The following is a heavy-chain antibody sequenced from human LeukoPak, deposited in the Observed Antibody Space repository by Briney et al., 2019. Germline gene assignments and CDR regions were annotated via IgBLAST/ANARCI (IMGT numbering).Heavy chain of an antibody. Sequence: GGTLRLSCAASGFTVSSNYMSWVRQAPGKGLEWVSVIYSGGSTYYADSVKGRFTISRDNSKNTLYLQMNSLRAEDTAVYYCARRAGAYSHPYDYWGQGTLVTVSS. V-gene: IGHV3-66*04. D-gene: IGHD4/OR15-4a*01. CDR3: ARRAGAYSHPYDY. CDR2: IYSGGST. J-gene: IGHJ4*02. CDR1: GFTVSSNY.